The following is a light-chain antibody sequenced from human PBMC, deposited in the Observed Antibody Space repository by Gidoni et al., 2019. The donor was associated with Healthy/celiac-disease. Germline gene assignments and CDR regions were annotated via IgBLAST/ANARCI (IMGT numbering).Light chain of an antibody. V-gene: IGKV1-39*01. CDR2: AAS. J-gene: IGKJ1*01. CDR3: QQSYRTPPWT. Sequence: DIQMTQSPSSLSASVGDRVTITCRASQSISSYLNWYQQKPGKATKLLIYAASSLQSGVPSRFSGSGSGTDFTLTISSLQPEDFATYYCQQSYRTPPWTFGQGTKVEIK. CDR1: QSISSY.